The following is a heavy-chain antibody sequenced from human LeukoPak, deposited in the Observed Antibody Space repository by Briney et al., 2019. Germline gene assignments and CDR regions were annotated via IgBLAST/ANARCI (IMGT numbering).Heavy chain of an antibody. D-gene: IGHD3-22*01. CDR3: ARGGDYYDSSGYRQQFDY. J-gene: IGHJ4*02. V-gene: IGHV1-2*02. CDR1: GGTFSSYA. Sequence: AAVKVSCKASGGTFSSYAISWVRQAPGQGLEWMGWINPNSGGTNYAQKFQGRVTMTRDTSISTAYMELSRLRSDDTAVYYCARGGDYYDSSGYRQQFDYWGQGTLVTVSS. CDR2: INPNSGGT.